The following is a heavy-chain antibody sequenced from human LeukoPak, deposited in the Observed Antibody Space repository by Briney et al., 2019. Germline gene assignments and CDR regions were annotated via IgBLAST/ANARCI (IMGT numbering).Heavy chain of an antibody. V-gene: IGHV4-34*01. Sequence: SETLSLTCAVYGGSLSGYYWSWIRQPPGKGLEWIGEINHSGSTNYNPSLKSRVTISVDTSKNQFSLELSSVTAADTAVYYCARASGYVDYWGQGTLVTVSS. CDR1: GGSLSGYY. CDR3: ARASGYVDY. D-gene: IGHD3-16*01. J-gene: IGHJ4*02. CDR2: INHSGST.